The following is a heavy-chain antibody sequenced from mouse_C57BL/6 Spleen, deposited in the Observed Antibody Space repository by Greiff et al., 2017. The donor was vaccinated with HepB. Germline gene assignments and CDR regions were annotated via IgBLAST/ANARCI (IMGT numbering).Heavy chain of an antibody. CDR3: ARHGSNYLDY. CDR2: ISGGGGNT. Sequence: DVKLVESGGGLVKPGGSLKLSCAASGFTFSSYTMSWVRQTPEKRLEWVATISGGGGNTYYPDSVKGRFTISRDNAKNTLYLQMSSLRSEDTALYYCARHGSNYLDYWGQGTTLTVSS. CDR1: GFTFSSYT. J-gene: IGHJ2*01. V-gene: IGHV5-9*01.